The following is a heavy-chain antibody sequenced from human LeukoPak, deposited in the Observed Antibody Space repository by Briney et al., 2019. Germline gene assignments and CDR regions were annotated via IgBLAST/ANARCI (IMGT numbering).Heavy chain of an antibody. Sequence: GGSLRLSCAASGFTFDDYGMSWVRQAPGKGLEWVSGINWNGGSTGYADSVKGRFTISRDNAKNSLYLQMNRLRAEDTALYHCARNYGAGSYTSQLDYWGQGTLVTVSS. V-gene: IGHV3-20*01. D-gene: IGHD3-10*01. J-gene: IGHJ4*02. CDR2: INWNGGST. CDR3: ARNYGAGSYTSQLDY. CDR1: GFTFDDYG.